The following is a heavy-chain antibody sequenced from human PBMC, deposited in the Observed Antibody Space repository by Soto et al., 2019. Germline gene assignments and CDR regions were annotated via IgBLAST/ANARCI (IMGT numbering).Heavy chain of an antibody. Sequence: QVQLQESGPGLVKPSETLSLTCTVSGGSVSSGSYYWSWIRQPPGKGLEWIGYIYYSGSTNYNPSLKSRVTISGDTSKNQFSLKLSSVTAADTAVYYCARAAPTYYDFWSGYYGSWFDPWGQGTLVTVSS. CDR1: GGSVSSGSYY. D-gene: IGHD3-3*01. CDR3: ARAAPTYYDFWSGYYGSWFDP. J-gene: IGHJ5*02. V-gene: IGHV4-61*01. CDR2: IYYSGST.